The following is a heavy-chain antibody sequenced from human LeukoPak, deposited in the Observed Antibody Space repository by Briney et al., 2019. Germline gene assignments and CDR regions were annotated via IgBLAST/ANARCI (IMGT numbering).Heavy chain of an antibody. CDR2: ISSSGSI. CDR1: GFTFITYE. Sequence: GGSLRLSCGASGFTFITYEMNWVRQAPGKGLEWVSYISSSGSIYYADIVKGRFTISRDNAKNTLYMQMNSLRAEDTAVYYCARDFCSSTSCYYYGMDVWGQGTTVTVSS. J-gene: IGHJ6*02. V-gene: IGHV3-48*03. CDR3: ARDFCSSTSCYYYGMDV. D-gene: IGHD2-2*01.